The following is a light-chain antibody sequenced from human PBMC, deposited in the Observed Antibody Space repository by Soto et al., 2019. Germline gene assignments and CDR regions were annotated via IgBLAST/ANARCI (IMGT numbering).Light chain of an antibody. CDR3: QQYHDWPLT. V-gene: IGKV3-15*01. J-gene: IGKJ4*01. Sequence: EIVLTQSPATLSVSPGERAALSCRASQSISSNLAWYQQKPGQPPRLLISGASTRATGIPARFSGSGSGTEFTLTISSLKSEDLAVYHCQQYHDWPLTFGGGTKVEIK. CDR2: GAS. CDR1: QSISSN.